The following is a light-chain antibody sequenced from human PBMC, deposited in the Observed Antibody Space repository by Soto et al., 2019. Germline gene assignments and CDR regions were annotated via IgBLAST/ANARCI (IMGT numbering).Light chain of an antibody. CDR1: QGISNY. CDR3: QKYNSAPWT. J-gene: IGKJ1*01. Sequence: DIQMTQSPSSLSASVGDRVTITCRASQGISNYLAWYQQKPGQVPKLLIYAASTLQSGVPSRFSGSGSGTDLTLTISSLQPEDVATYYCQKYNSAPWTCGQGTKVEIK. V-gene: IGKV1-27*01. CDR2: AAS.